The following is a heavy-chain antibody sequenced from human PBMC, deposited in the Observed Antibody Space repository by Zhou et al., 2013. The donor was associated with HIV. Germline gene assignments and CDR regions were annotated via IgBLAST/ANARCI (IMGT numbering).Heavy chain of an antibody. D-gene: IGHD5-12*01. V-gene: IGHV1-2*02. CDR2: INPNSGGT. Sequence: QVQLVQSGSEVRKPGASVKISCKASGYTFTAYYMHWVRQAPGQGLEWMGWINPNSGGTNYAQKFQGRVTMTSDPSTSTAYMDLSRLRSDDTAVYYCARVVGDTQNVVATIGGGFDYWGQGTLGHRSPQ. CDR1: GYTFTAYY. CDR3: ARVVGDTQNVVATIGGGFDY. J-gene: IGHJ4*02.